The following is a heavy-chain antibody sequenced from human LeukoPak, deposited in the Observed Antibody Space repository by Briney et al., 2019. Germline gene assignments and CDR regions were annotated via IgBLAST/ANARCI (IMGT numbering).Heavy chain of an antibody. CDR1: GASISGPS. CDR3: ARRPVEMAAIREDNWLDP. CDR2: IYYSGAT. D-gene: IGHD5-24*01. J-gene: IGHJ5*02. V-gene: IGHV4-59*08. Sequence: SETLSLTCTVSGASISGPSWNWLRQPPGKGLEWIGRIYYSGATNYNPSLKGRVTMSIDTSKNQFSLKLSSVTAADTAVYYCARRPVEMAAIREDNWLDPWGQGTLVTVSS.